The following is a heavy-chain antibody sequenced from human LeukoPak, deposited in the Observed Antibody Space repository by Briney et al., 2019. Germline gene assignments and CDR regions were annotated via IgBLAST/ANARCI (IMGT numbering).Heavy chain of an antibody. J-gene: IGHJ3*02. Sequence: GASVKVSREASGGTLSSYAISWVRQAPGQGLEGVGGIIPICGTANYAQKFQGRVTTTPEESTSTPHLALRSLRSGDPGVFYFARVERSYGPDAFHIWGQGTMLSVPS. CDR2: IIPICGTA. CDR3: ARVERSYGPDAFHI. D-gene: IGHD1-26*01. CDR1: GGTLSSYA. V-gene: IGHV1-69*13.